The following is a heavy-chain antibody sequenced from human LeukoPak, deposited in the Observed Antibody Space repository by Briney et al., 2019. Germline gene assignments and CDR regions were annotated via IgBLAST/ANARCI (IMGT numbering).Heavy chain of an antibody. D-gene: IGHD2-2*01. V-gene: IGHV3-11*01. CDR1: GFTFSDYY. CDR2: ISSSGSTK. J-gene: IGHJ4*02. CDR3: ARDQYYADY. Sequence: GGSLRLSCAASGFTFSDYYMSRIRQAPGKGLEWVSYISSSGSTKYYADSVKGRFTISRDNAKNSLYLKMNSLRAEDTAVYYCARDQYYADYWGQGTLVTVSS.